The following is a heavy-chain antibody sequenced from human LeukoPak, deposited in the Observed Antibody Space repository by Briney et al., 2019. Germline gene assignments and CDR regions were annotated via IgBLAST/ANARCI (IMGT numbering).Heavy chain of an antibody. V-gene: IGHV3-30-3*01. D-gene: IGHD6-6*01. Sequence: GRSLRLSCAASGFTFSSYAMHWVRQAPGKGPEWVAVISYDGSNKYYADSVKGRFTISRDNSKNTLYLQMNSLRAEDTAVYYCAGGQLDYWGQGTLVTVSS. CDR3: AGGQLDY. J-gene: IGHJ4*02. CDR1: GFTFSSYA. CDR2: ISYDGSNK.